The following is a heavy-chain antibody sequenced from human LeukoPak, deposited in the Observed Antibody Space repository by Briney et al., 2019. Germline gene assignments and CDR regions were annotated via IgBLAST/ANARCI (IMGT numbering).Heavy chain of an antibody. V-gene: IGHV1-24*01. CDR2: FDPEDGET. Sequence: ASVKVSCKVSGYTLTELSMHWMRQAPGKGLEWMGGFDPEDGETIYAQKFQGRVTMTEDTSTDTAYMELSSLRSEDTAVYYCATDRPLWFREKTGGHWFDPWGQGTLVTVSS. D-gene: IGHD3-10*01. CDR1: GYTLTELS. CDR3: ATDRPLWFREKTGGHWFDP. J-gene: IGHJ5*02.